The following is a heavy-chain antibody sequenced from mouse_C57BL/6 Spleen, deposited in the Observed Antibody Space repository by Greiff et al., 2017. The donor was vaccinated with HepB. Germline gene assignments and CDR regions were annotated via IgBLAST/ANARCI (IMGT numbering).Heavy chain of an antibody. V-gene: IGHV5-4*03. D-gene: IGHD2-4*01. CDR1: GFTFSSYA. J-gene: IGHJ2*01. CDR2: ISDGGSYT. Sequence: EVKVVESGGGLVKPGGSLKLSCAASGFTFSSYAMSWVRQTPEKRLEWVATISDGGSYTYYPENVKGRFTISRDNAKNNLYLQMSHLKSEDTAMYYCARGDYGYYFDYWGQGTTLTVSS. CDR3: ARGDYGYYFDY.